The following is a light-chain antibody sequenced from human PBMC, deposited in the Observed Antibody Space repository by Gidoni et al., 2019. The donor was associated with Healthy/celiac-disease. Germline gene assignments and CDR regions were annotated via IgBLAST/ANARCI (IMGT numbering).Light chain of an antibody. CDR3: QQYYGTPIT. J-gene: IGKJ5*01. Sequence: DIVMTQSPDSLAVSLVERATINCKSSQSILYSSNNKNYLAWYQQKPGQPPKLLIYWASTRESGVPDRFSGSGSGTDFTLTISSLQAEDVAVYYCQQYYGTPITFGQGTRLEIK. CDR2: WAS. CDR1: QSILYSSNNKNY. V-gene: IGKV4-1*01.